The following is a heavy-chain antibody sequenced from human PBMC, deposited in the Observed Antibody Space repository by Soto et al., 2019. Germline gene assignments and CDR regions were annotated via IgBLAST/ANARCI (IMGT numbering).Heavy chain of an antibody. CDR3: ARCTAPNVVVVAALHWFDP. J-gene: IGHJ5*02. CDR2: IYYSGST. Sequence: SETLSLTCTVSGGSISSSSYYWGWIRQPPGKGLEWIGSIYYSGSTYYNPSLKSRVTISVDTSKNQFSLKLSSVTAADTAVYYCARCTAPNVVVVAALHWFDPWGQGTLVTVSS. CDR1: GGSISSSSYY. V-gene: IGHV4-39*01. D-gene: IGHD2-15*01.